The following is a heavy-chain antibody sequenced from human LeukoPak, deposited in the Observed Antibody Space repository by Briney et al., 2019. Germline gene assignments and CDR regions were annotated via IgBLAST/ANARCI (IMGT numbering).Heavy chain of an antibody. CDR1: GYTFTSYY. CDR2: INPSGGST. Sequence: GASVKVSCKASGYTFTSYYMHWVRQAPGQGLEWMGIINPSGGSTSYAQKFQGRVTMTTDTSTSTAYMELRSLRSDDTAVYYCARDSTYYYDSSGYRDTADFDYWGQGTLVTVSS. CDR3: ARDSTYYYDSSGYRDTADFDY. D-gene: IGHD3-22*01. J-gene: IGHJ4*02. V-gene: IGHV1-46*01.